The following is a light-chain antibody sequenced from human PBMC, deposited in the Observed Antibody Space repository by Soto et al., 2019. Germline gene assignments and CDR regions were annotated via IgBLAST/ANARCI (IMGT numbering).Light chain of an antibody. Sequence: DLQLTQSPSFLSASIGDRVTITCRASQGLNANLAWYQQKPGKAPKLLIYGASTLQNGVPSRFSGSLSGTEFTLTISSLQPEDFAIYYCQQLNTYPLTFGPGTKVDV. V-gene: IGKV1-9*01. CDR2: GAS. CDR1: QGLNAN. CDR3: QQLNTYPLT. J-gene: IGKJ3*01.